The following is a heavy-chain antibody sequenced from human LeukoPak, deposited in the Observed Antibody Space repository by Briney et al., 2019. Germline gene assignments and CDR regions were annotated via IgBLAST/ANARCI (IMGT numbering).Heavy chain of an antibody. Sequence: GASVKVSCKASGGTFSSYAISWVRQAPGQGLEWMGGISPIFGTANYAQKFQGRVTITADKSTSTAYMELSSLRSEDTAVYYCARDLKKYSSSSLMGYYYYYMDVWGKGTTVTVSS. V-gene: IGHV1-69*06. CDR2: ISPIFGTA. CDR1: GGTFSSYA. J-gene: IGHJ6*03. D-gene: IGHD6-6*01. CDR3: ARDLKKYSSSSLMGYYYYYMDV.